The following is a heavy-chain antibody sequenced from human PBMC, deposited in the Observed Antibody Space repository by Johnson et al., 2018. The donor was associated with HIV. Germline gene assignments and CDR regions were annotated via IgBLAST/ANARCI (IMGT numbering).Heavy chain of an antibody. D-gene: IGHD1-26*01. V-gene: IGHV3-30*04. CDR3: ARIRFLVGATSGAFDI. CDR1: GFTFSSYA. J-gene: IGHJ3*02. Sequence: QVQLVESGGGVVQPGRSLRLSCAASGFTFSSYAMHWVRQAPGKGLEWVAVISYDGSNKYYADSVKGRFTISRDNSKNKLYLQMNSLRAEDTAVYYCARIRFLVGATSGAFDIWGQGTMVTVSS. CDR2: ISYDGSNK.